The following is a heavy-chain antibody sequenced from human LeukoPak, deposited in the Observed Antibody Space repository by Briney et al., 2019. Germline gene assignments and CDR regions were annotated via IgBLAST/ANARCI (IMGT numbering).Heavy chain of an antibody. CDR3: ARDHEAVAGSFDY. D-gene: IGHD6-19*01. CDR2: IYSGGST. CDR1: GFTVSSNY. V-gene: IGHV3-66*01. Sequence: PGGSLRLSCAASGFTVSSNYMSWVRQAPGKGLEWVSVIYSGGSTYYADSVKGRFTISRDNSKNTLYLQMNSLRAEDTAVYYCARDHEAVAGSFDYWGQGTLVTVSS. J-gene: IGHJ4*02.